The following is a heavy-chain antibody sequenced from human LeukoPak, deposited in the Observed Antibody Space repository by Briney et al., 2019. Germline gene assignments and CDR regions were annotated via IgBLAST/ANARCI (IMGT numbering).Heavy chain of an antibody. V-gene: IGHV4-31*03. CDR1: GGSISSGGYY. Sequence: SQTLSLTCTVSGGSISSGGYYWSWIRQHPGKGLEWIGYIYYSGSTNYNPSLKSRVTISVDTSKNQFSLKLSSVTAADTAVYYCARHIAAAGVASDYFDYWGQGTLVTVSS. CDR2: IYYSGST. D-gene: IGHD6-13*01. CDR3: ARHIAAAGVASDYFDY. J-gene: IGHJ4*02.